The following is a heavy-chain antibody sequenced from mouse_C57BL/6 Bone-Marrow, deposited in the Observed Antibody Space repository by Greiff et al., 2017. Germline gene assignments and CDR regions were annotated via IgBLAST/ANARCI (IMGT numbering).Heavy chain of an antibody. CDR2: IDPANGNT. V-gene: IGHV14-3*01. Sequence: EVQLQQSVAELVRPGASVKLSCTASGFTIKNTYMHWVKQRPEQGLEWIGRIDPANGNTNYAPKFQGKATITAATSSNTAYLQLSSLTSEDTAIYYCARLVRRSFSWYFDVWGTGTTVTVSS. CDR3: ARLVRRSFSWYFDV. D-gene: IGHD1-1*01. CDR1: GFTIKNTY. J-gene: IGHJ1*03.